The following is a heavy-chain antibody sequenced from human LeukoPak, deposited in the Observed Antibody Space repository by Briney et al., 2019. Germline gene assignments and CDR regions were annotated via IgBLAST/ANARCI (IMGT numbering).Heavy chain of an antibody. D-gene: IGHD6-19*01. CDR2: ISTSGDT. J-gene: IGHJ4*02. CDR3: ARALRQYSSDRHPYFDY. CDR1: GFTFSSYT. V-gene: IGHV3-23*01. Sequence: GGSLRLSCAASGFTFSSYTMYWLRQAPERGLEWVSAISTSGDTFYADSVKGRFTISRDNPVNTLFLQMNSLRAEDTAVYYCARALRQYSSDRHPYFDYWGQGTLVTVSS.